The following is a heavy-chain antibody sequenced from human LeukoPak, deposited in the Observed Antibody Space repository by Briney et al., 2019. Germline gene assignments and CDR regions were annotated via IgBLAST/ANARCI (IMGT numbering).Heavy chain of an antibody. CDR3: SRESGAFCPFGY. V-gene: IGHV4/OR15-8*02. D-gene: IGHD1-26*01. Sequence: PSETLSLTCGVSGGSISGTNWWSWVRQPPGQGLEWIGEISLAGQTNYNPSLNGRVTMSLDKSSNQLSLNLTSVTAADTATYYCSRESGAFCPFGYSGQGTLVIVSS. CDR1: GGSISGTNW. CDR2: ISLAGQT. J-gene: IGHJ4*02.